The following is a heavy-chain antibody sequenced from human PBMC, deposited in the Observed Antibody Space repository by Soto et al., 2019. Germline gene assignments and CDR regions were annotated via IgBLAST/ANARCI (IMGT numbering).Heavy chain of an antibody. CDR3: ARGSLILASTPSYDFWSGSTPSWFDP. CDR1: GGTFSSYA. Sequence: SVKGLCKASGGTFSSYAISWVRQAPGQGLEWMGGIIPIFGTANYAQKFQGRVTITADESTSTAYMELSSLRSEDTAVYYCARGSLILASTPSYDFWSGSTPSWFDPWGQGTLVTVSS. CDR2: IIPIFGTA. V-gene: IGHV1-69*13. D-gene: IGHD3-3*01. J-gene: IGHJ5*02.